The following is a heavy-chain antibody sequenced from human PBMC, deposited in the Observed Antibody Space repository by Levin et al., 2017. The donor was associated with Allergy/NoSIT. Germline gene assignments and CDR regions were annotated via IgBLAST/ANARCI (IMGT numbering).Heavy chain of an antibody. CDR1: GGSFSGYY. V-gene: IGHV4-34*01. CDR2: INHSGST. CDR3: ARNKGIYDYVWGSYPYLDHFLDY. J-gene: IGHJ4*02. Sequence: GSLRLSCAVYGGSFSGYYWSWIRQPPGKGLEWIGEINHSGSTNYNPSLKSRVTISVDTSKNQFSLKLSSVTAADTAVYYCARNKGIYDYVWGSYPYLDHFLDYWGQGTLVTVSS. D-gene: IGHD3-16*02.